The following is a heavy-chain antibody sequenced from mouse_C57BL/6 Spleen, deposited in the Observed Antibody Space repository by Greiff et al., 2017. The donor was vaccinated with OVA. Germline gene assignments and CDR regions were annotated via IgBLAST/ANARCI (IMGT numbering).Heavy chain of an antibody. D-gene: IGHD1-1*01. J-gene: IGHJ2*01. CDR3: ARAHYGSSYLDY. CDR1: GYTFTSYW. V-gene: IGHV1-52*01. CDR2: IDPSDSET. Sequence: QVQLKQPGAELVRPGSSVKLSCKASGYTFTSYWMHWVKQRPIQGLEWIGNIDPSDSETHYNQKFKDKATLTVDKSSSTAYMQLSSLTSEDSAVYYCARAHYGSSYLDYWGQGTTLTVSS.